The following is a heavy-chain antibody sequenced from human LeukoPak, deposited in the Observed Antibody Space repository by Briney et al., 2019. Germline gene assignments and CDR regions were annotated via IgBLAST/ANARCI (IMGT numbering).Heavy chain of an antibody. J-gene: IGHJ5*02. D-gene: IGHD3-16*02. CDR3: ARAARSYDTVWRSYRYTDENWFDT. V-gene: IGHV1-2*02. CDR1: GYTFTDYY. CDR2: INPKSGGT. Sequence: GASVKVSCKASGYTFTDYYMHWVRQAPGQGLEWMGWINPKSGGTNYAKKFQGRVTMTRDTSISTAYMELNRLRSDDTAVFYCARAARSYDTVWRSYRYTDENWFDTWGQGTLATVSS.